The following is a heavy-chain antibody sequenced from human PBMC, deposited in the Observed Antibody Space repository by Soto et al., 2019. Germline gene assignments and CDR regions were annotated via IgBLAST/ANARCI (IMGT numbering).Heavy chain of an antibody. CDR3: AKDYCSSTSCYLYWFDP. J-gene: IGHJ5*02. CDR2: ISGSGGST. D-gene: IGHD2-2*01. CDR1: GFTFSSYA. V-gene: IGHV3-23*01. Sequence: GGSLRLSCAASGFTFSSYAMSWVRQAPGKGLEWVSAISGSGGSTYYADSVKGRFTISRDNSKNTLYLQMNSLRAEDTAVYYCAKDYCSSTSCYLYWFDPWGQGTLVTVS.